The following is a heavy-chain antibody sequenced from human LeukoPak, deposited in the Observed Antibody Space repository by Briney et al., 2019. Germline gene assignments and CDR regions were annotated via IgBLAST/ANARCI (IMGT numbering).Heavy chain of an antibody. V-gene: IGHV3-23*01. Sequence: PGGSLRLSCAASGFTFSSYAMSWVRQAPGKGLEWVSTISAGSGGIYYAASVQGRFTISRDNAKNSLYLQMNSLRAEDTAVYYCAKGAAAGYYFDYWGQGTLVTVSS. J-gene: IGHJ4*02. CDR2: ISAGSGGI. CDR3: AKGAAAGYYFDY. D-gene: IGHD6-13*01. CDR1: GFTFSSYA.